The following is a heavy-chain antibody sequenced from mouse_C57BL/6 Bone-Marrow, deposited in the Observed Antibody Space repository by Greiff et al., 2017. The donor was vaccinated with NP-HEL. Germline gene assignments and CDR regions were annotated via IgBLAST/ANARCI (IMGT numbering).Heavy chain of an antibody. V-gene: IGHV1-26*01. CDR2: INPNNGGT. J-gene: IGHJ1*03. Sequence: EVQLQQSGPELVKPGASVKISCKASGYTFTDYYMNWVKQSHGKSLEWIGDINPNNGGTSYNQKFKGKATLTVDKSSSTAYMELRSLTSVDSAVYYCAKLVWYFDVWGTGTTVTVSS. CDR3: AKLVWYFDV. CDR1: GYTFTDYY.